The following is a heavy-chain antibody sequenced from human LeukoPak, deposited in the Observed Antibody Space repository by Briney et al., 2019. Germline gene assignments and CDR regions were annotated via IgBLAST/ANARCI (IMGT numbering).Heavy chain of an antibody. J-gene: IGHJ4*02. Sequence: PGGSLRLSCAASGFTFNSYGMHWVRQAPGKGLEWVAVIWYDGSNKFYADSVKGRFTISRDNSKNTLYLQMNSPRVEDTAVYYCARDKFGGSSSLIDYWGQGTLVTVSS. CDR1: GFTFNSYG. D-gene: IGHD6-13*01. CDR3: ARDKFGGSSSLIDY. CDR2: IWYDGSNK. V-gene: IGHV3-33*01.